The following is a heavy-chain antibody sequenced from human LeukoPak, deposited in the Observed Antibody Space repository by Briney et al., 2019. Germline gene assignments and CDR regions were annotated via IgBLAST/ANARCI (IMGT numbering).Heavy chain of an antibody. CDR3: ARDDEMANYYFDY. J-gene: IGHJ4*02. D-gene: IGHD5-24*01. CDR2: MNPNSGNT. CDR1: GYTFTSYD. Sequence: GASVKVSCRASGYTFTSYDINWVRQATGQGLEWMGWMNPNSGNTGYAQKFQGRVTMTRDMSTSTVYMELSSLRSEDTAVYYCARDDEMANYYFDYWGQGTLVTVSS. V-gene: IGHV1-8*02.